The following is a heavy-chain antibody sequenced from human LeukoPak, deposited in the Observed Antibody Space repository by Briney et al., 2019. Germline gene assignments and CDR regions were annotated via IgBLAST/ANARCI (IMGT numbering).Heavy chain of an antibody. CDR1: GFSFSSYS. D-gene: IGHD3-22*01. V-gene: IGHV3-21*01. CDR3: ASSYYYDSSGYLGYFDY. CDR2: ISSGSSYI. J-gene: IGHJ4*02. Sequence: KAGGSLRLSCAASGFSFSSYSMNWVRQAPGKGLEWVSSISSGSSYIYYADSVKGRFTISRDNAKRSLYLQMNSLRAEDTAVYYCASSYYYDSSGYLGYFDYWGQGSLVTVSS.